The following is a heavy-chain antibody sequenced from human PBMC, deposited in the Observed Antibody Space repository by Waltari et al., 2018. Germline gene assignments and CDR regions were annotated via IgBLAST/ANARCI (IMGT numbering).Heavy chain of an antibody. V-gene: IGHV1-2*02. J-gene: IGHJ4*02. CDR2: INPNSGGT. CDR3: ARGGRKYSSSSDY. CDR1: GSTFTGYA. Sequence: QVQLVQSGAEVNKPGASVKVSCKASGSTFTGYAMPWVRRAPGQGLEWMGWINPNSGGTNYAQKFQGRVTMTRDTSISTAYMELSRLRSDDTAVYYCARGGRKYSSSSDYWGQGTLVTVSS. D-gene: IGHD6-6*01.